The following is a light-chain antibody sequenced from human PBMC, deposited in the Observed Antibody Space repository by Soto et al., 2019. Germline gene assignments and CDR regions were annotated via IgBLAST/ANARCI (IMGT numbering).Light chain of an antibody. J-gene: IGLJ2*01. Sequence: QSVLTQSPSASASLGASVKLTCTLSSGHSSYAIAWQQQQPEKGPRYLMKLNSDGSHSKGDGIPDRFSGSSSGAERYLTIPSLQSEDEADYYCQTWDTDIVLFGGGTKLTVL. CDR2: LNSDGSH. CDR3: QTWDTDIVL. V-gene: IGLV4-69*01. CDR1: SGHSSYA.